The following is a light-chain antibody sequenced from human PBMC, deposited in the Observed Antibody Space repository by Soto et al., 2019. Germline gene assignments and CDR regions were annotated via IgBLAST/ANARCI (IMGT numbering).Light chain of an antibody. Sequence: SYELTQPPSVSVSPGQTASITCSGAKLGDKYACWYQQKPGHSPVLVIYQDSKRPSGIPERFSGSNSGNTATLTISGTQAMDDADYYCQAWDSSTVVFGGGTKLTVL. CDR1: KLGDKY. CDR2: QDS. J-gene: IGLJ2*01. CDR3: QAWDSSTVV. V-gene: IGLV3-1*01.